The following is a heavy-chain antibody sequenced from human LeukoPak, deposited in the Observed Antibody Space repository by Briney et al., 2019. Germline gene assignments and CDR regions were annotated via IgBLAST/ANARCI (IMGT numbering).Heavy chain of an antibody. CDR3: ARGICTSCFGWFDP. V-gene: IGHV4-34*01. Sequence: PSETLSLTCAVYGGSFSGYYWSWIRQPPGKGLEWIGEINHSGSTNYNPSLKSRVTISVDTSKNQFSLKLSSVTAADTAVYYCARGICTSCFGWFDPWGQGTLVTVSS. D-gene: IGHD2-2*01. CDR2: INHSGST. CDR1: GGSFSGYY. J-gene: IGHJ5*02.